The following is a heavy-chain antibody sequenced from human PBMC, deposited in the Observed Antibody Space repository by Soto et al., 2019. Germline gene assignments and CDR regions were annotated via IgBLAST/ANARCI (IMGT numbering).Heavy chain of an antibody. J-gene: IGHJ4*02. D-gene: IGHD6-19*01. CDR1: GFVFYDYG. V-gene: IGHV3-9*01. CDR2: LNWNSDRI. CDR3: APTPMRASDAVGGTGFDL. Sequence: EVQLVESGGGLVQPGRSLRLSCAASGFVFYDYGMHWVRQAPGGGLEWVSGLNWNSDRIGYADSVQGRFTISRDNAKNSLFLQMDSLRVDDTAFYYCAPTPMRASDAVGGTGFDLWGQGVLVTVSS.